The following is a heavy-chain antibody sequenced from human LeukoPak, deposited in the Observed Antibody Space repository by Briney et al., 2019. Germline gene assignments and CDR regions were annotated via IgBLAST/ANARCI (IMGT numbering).Heavy chain of an antibody. Sequence: SETLSLTCAVYGGSLSGYYWSWIRDPPGKGLECIGEINHSGRTNYNPSLKSRVTISVDTPKNQFSLKLSSVTAADTAIYYCATNYGSGDYYNFAYWGQGALVTVSS. CDR2: INHSGRT. V-gene: IGHV4-34*01. J-gene: IGHJ4*02. CDR1: GGSLSGYY. D-gene: IGHD3-10*01. CDR3: ATNYGSGDYYNFAY.